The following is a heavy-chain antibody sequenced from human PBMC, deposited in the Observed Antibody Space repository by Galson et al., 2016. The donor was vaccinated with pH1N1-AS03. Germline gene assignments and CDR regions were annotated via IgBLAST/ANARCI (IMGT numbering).Heavy chain of an antibody. CDR2: MNPYSGNT. D-gene: IGHD6-13*01. CDR1: GYNFGSYD. V-gene: IGHV1-8*01. J-gene: IGHJ4*02. Sequence: SVKVSCKASGYNFGSYDINWVRQATGQGLEWMGWMNPYSGNTHYAQNFQGRVTMTRNASIYTAYMELSGLRSDDTAVYYCAKGLGYSSGWSSGPSYWGQGTLVTVSS. CDR3: AKGLGYSSGWSSGPSY.